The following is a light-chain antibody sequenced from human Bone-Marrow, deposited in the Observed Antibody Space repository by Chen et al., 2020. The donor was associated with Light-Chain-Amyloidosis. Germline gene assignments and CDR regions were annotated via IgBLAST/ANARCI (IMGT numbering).Light chain of an antibody. CDR1: DLPTKY. CDR2: IDT. Sequence: SYELTQPPSVSVSPGQTARITCSGDDLPTKYAYWYQQKPGQAPVLVIHIDTERPSGISERFSGSSSGTTATLTSRGVQAEDEADYRCQSADSRGTYEVIFGGGTKLPVL. CDR3: QSADSRGTYEVI. V-gene: IGLV3-25*03. J-gene: IGLJ2*01.